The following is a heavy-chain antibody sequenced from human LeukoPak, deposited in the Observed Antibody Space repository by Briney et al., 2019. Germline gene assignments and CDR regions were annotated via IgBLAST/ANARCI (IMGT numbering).Heavy chain of an antibody. CDR2: ITASSGGT. CDR3: AKIRFYYDSSFDYWYFDL. J-gene: IGHJ2*01. D-gene: IGHD3-22*01. Sequence: SGGSLRLSCAASGFPFSSYAMGWVRQAPRKGLEWVPAITASSGGTYYADSVKGRFTISRDNSKNTLYLQINSLRAEDAAIYYCAKIRFYYDSSFDYWYFDLWGRGTLVTVSS. CDR1: GFPFSSYA. V-gene: IGHV3-23*01.